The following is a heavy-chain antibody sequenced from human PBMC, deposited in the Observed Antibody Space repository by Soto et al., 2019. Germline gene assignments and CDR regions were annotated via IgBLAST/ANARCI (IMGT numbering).Heavy chain of an antibody. CDR2: IIPILGIA. D-gene: IGHD5-18*01. V-gene: IGHV1-69*02. CDR3: ARGAKGKRGYSYGYSDY. CDR1: GGTFSSYT. J-gene: IGHJ4*02. Sequence: SVKVSCKASGGTFSSYTISWVRQAPGQGLEWMGRIIPILGIANYAQKFQGRVTITADKSTSTAYMELSSLRSEDTAVYYCARGAKGKRGYSYGYSDYWGQGTLVTVSS.